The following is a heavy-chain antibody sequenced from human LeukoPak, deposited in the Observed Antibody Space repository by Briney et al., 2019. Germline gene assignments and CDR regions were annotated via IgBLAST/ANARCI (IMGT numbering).Heavy chain of an antibody. D-gene: IGHD6-13*01. CDR2: IYYSGST. V-gene: IGHV4-31*03. Sequence: SETLSLTCTVSGGSISSGGYYWSWIRQHPGKGLEWIGYIYYSGSTYYNPSLKSRVTISVDTSKNQFSLKLSSVTAADTAVYYSARQGIAAYYDPWGQGTLVTVSS. J-gene: IGHJ5*02. CDR3: ARQGIAAYYDP. CDR1: GGSISSGGYY.